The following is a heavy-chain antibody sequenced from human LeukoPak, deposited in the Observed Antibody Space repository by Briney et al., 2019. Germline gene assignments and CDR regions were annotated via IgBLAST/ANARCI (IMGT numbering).Heavy chain of an antibody. CDR2: ISWDGGST. Sequence: SGGSLRLSCAASGFTFSTYGMHWVRQGPGKGLEWVSVISWDGGSTSYADSVKGRFTISRDNSKNSLYLQMNSLRSEDSALYYCAKDRGGVDYWGQGTLVTVSS. V-gene: IGHV3-43*01. CDR3: AKDRGGVDY. CDR1: GFTFSTYG. D-gene: IGHD3-16*01. J-gene: IGHJ4*02.